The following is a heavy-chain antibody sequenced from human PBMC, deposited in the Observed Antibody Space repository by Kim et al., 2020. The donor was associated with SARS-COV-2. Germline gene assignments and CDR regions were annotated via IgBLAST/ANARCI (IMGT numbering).Heavy chain of an antibody. CDR1: GGTFSSYA. CDR3: ARDEDGGIAAAGTKQGVWGQYGMDV. V-gene: IGHV1-69*13. Sequence: SVKVSCKASGGTFSSYAISWVRQAPGQGLEWMGGIIPIFGTANYAQKFQGRVTITADESTSTAYMELSSLRSEDTAVYYCARDEDGGIAAAGTKQGVWGQYGMDVWGQGTTVTVSS. D-gene: IGHD6-13*01. J-gene: IGHJ6*02. CDR2: IIPIFGTA.